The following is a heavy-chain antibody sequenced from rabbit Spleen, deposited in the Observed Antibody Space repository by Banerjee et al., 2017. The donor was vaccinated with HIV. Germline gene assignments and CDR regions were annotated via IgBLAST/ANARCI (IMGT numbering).Heavy chain of an antibody. CDR3: ARETSSGWGIVSFYFSL. Sequence: QEQLVESGGGLVKPEGSLTLTCKASGFSFSDRDVMCWVRQAPGKGLEWIACINAATAKPVYATWAKGRFTISRTSSTTVTLRMTSLTAADTATYFCARETSSGWGIVSFYFSLWGQGTLVTVS. D-gene: IGHD4-1*01. V-gene: IGHV1S45*01. J-gene: IGHJ4*01. CDR1: GFSFSDRDV. CDR2: INAATAKP.